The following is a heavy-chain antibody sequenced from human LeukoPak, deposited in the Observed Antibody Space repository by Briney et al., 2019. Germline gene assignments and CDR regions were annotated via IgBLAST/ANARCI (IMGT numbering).Heavy chain of an antibody. CDR1: GGSISSSSYY. CDR2: IYYSGST. V-gene: IGHV4-39*01. D-gene: IGHD1-26*01. CDR3: AIHSGSYHFFDY. Sequence: SETLSLTCTVSGGSISSSSYYWGWIRQPPGKGLEWIGSIYYSGSTYYNPSLKSRVTISVDTSKNQFSLKLSSVTAADTAVYYCAIHSGSYHFFDYWGQGTLVTVSS. J-gene: IGHJ4*02.